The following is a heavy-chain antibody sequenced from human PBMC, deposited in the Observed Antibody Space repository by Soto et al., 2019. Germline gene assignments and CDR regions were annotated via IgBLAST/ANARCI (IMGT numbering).Heavy chain of an antibody. V-gene: IGHV1-69*13. CDR2: IIPIFGTA. CDR1: GGTFSSYA. D-gene: IGHD3-9*01. CDR3: ATLYYDILTGDPDDAFDI. J-gene: IGHJ3*02. Sequence: ASVKVSCKASGGTFSSYAISWVRQAPGQGLEWMGGIIPIFGTANYAQKFQGRVTITADESTSTAYMELSSLRSEDTAVHYCATLYYDILTGDPDDAFDIWGQGTMVTVSS.